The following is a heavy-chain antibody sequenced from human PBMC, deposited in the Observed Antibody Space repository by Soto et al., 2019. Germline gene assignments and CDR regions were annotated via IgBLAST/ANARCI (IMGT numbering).Heavy chain of an antibody. D-gene: IGHD2-2*01. CDR2: INHSGST. CDR3: ARADIVIVPAARAYYSYMDV. J-gene: IGHJ6*03. CDR1: GGSFSGYY. Sequence: SETLSLTCAVYGGSFSGYYWSWIRQPPGKGLEWIGEINHSGSTNCNPSLKSRVTISVDTSKNQFSLKLSSVTAADTAVYYCARADIVIVPAARAYYSYMDVWGKGTTVTVSS. V-gene: IGHV4-34*01.